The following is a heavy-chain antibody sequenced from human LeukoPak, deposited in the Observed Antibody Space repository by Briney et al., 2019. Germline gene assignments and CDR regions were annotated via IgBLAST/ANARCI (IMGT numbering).Heavy chain of an antibody. CDR1: GGSISSYY. CDR2: IYYSGST. V-gene: IGHV4-59*01. Sequence: PSETLSLTCTVSGGSISSYYWSWIRQPPGKGLEWIGYIYYSGSTNYNPSHKSRVTISVDTSKNQFSLKLSSVTAADTAVYYCARESYSLIFDYWGQGTLVTVSS. D-gene: IGHD2-15*01. J-gene: IGHJ4*02. CDR3: ARESYSLIFDY.